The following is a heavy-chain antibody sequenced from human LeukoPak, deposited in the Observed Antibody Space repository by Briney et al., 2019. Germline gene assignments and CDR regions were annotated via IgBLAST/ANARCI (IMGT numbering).Heavy chain of an antibody. V-gene: IGHV4-59*01. Sequence: PSETLSLTCTVSGGSISSYYWHWIRQPPGKGLEWIGYVSYSGNTNYNPSLESRLTISRDTSKNQFFLKLSSVTAADTAVYYCGRFSDSYNSRVMNYFDYWGQGILVTVSS. CDR3: GRFSDSYNSRVMNYFDY. CDR1: GGSISSYY. J-gene: IGHJ4*02. D-gene: IGHD5-18*01. CDR2: VSYSGNT.